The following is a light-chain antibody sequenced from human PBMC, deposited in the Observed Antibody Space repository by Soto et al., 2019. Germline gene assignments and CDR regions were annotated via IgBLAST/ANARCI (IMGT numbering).Light chain of an antibody. V-gene: IGLV2-14*01. CDR3: SSYTTSSAYVS. J-gene: IGLJ2*01. CDR1: SSDVGGY. Sequence: QSALTQPASVSGSPGQSITISCTGTSSDVGGYVSWYQQYPGKAPKLMIYEVTNRPSGVSDRFSGSTSGNTASLTISGLQAEDEADYYCSSYTTSSAYVSFGGGTKVTVL. CDR2: EVT.